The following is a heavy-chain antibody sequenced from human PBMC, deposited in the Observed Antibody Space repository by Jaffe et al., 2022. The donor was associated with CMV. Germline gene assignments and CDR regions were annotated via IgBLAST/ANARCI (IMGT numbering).Heavy chain of an antibody. CDR2: IIPIFGTA. CDR1: GGTFSSYA. J-gene: IGHJ6*02. V-gene: IGHV1-69*01. D-gene: IGHD5-18*01. Sequence: QVQLVQSGAEVKKPGSSVKVSCKASGGTFSSYAISWVRQAPGQGLEWMGGIIPIFGTANYAQKFQGRVTITADESTSTAYMELSSLRSEDTAVYYCANGGYSYGPGPYYYYGMDVWGQGTTVTVSS. CDR3: ANGGYSYGPGPYYYYGMDV.